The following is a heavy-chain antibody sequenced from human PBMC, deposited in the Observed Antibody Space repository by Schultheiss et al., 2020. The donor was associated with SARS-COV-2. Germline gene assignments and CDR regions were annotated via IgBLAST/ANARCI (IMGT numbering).Heavy chain of an antibody. J-gene: IGHJ4*02. CDR2: IYHSGST. CDR1: GGSISSYY. Sequence: SETLSLTCTVSGGSISSYYWSWIRQPPGKGLEWIGSIYHSGSTYYNPSLKSRVTISVDTSKNQFSLKLSSVTAADTAVYYCARHRLDSSGYLRFDYWGQGTLVTVSS. V-gene: IGHV4-59*08. CDR3: ARHRLDSSGYLRFDY. D-gene: IGHD3-22*01.